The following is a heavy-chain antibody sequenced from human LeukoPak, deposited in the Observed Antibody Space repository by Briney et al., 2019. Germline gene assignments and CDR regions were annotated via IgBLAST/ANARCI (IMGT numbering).Heavy chain of an antibody. CDR1: GDTVSTNRTT. V-gene: IGHV6-1*01. CDR2: TYHRSKWLN. CDR3: AREGPGMDV. Sequence: QTLSLTCAISGDTVSTNRTTWTWIRQSPSRGLEWLGRTYHRSKWLNDYETSVKSRLTITPDTSKNQFSLHLNSVTPEDTAVYYCAREGPGMDVWGQGTTVTVSS. J-gene: IGHJ6*02.